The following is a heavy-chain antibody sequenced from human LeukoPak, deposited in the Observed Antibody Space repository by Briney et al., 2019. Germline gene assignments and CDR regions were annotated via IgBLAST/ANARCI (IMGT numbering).Heavy chain of an antibody. D-gene: IGHD3-10*01. J-gene: IGHJ6*03. CDR2: ISGSGGST. CDR3: AKSMVQGVNRMDV. CDR1: GFTFSSYG. V-gene: IGHV3-23*01. Sequence: GGTLRLSCAASGFTFSSYGMSWVRQAPGKGLEWVSAISGSGGSTYYADSVKGRFTISRDNSKNTLYLQMNSLRAEDTAVYYCAKSMVQGVNRMDVWGKGTTVTISS.